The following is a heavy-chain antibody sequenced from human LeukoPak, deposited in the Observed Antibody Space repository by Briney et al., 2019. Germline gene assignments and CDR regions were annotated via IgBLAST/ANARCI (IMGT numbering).Heavy chain of an antibody. Sequence: PGGTLRLSCAASGFTFSSYGMSWVRQASGKGLEWVSAISGSGGSTGYADSVKGRFTISRDNAKNSLYLQLNSLRAEDTALYYCARDPSGSYSDYWGQGTLVTVSS. D-gene: IGHD1-26*01. CDR2: ISGSGGST. V-gene: IGHV3-20*04. CDR3: ARDPSGSYSDY. CDR1: GFTFSSYG. J-gene: IGHJ4*02.